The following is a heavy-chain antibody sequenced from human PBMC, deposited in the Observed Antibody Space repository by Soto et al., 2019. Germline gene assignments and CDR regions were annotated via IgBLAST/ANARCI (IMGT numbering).Heavy chain of an antibody. CDR1: GGSISSSSYY. CDR2: IYYSGST. D-gene: IGHD1-26*01. CDR3: ARQGSGSYNAFDI. J-gene: IGHJ3*02. V-gene: IGHV4-39*01. Sequence: QLQLQESGPGLVKPSETLSLTCTVSGGSISSSSYYWGWIRQPPGKGLEWIGTIYYSGSTYYNPYLKSRVTISVDTSKNPFSLKLSSVTAADTAVYYCARQGSGSYNAFDIWGQGTVVTVSS.